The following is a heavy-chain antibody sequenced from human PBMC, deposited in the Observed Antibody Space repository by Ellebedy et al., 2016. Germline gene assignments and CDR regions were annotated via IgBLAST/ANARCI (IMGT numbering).Heavy chain of an antibody. J-gene: IGHJ4*02. D-gene: IGHD1-7*01. CDR1: GFTFSSYA. V-gene: IGHV3-30-3*01. CDR3: ASGDNWNYGLPFDY. Sequence: GESLKISXAASGFTFSSYAMHWVRQAPGKGLEWVAVISYDGSNKYYADSVKGRFTISRDNAKNSLYLQMNSLRAEDTAVYYCASGDNWNYGLPFDYWGQGTLVTVSS. CDR2: ISYDGSNK.